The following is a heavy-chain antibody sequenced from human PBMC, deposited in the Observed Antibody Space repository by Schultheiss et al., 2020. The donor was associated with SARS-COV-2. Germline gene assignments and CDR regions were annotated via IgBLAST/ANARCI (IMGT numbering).Heavy chain of an antibody. J-gene: IGHJ4*02. CDR1: GFTFSSYS. V-gene: IGHV3-21*01. Sequence: GESLKISCAASGFTFSSYSMNWVRQAPGKGLEWVSSISSSSSYIYYADSVKGRFTISRDNAKNSLYLQMNSLRAEDTAVYYCARDGGYCGGDCYAPIDYWGQGTLVTVS. CDR3: ARDGGYCGGDCYAPIDY. CDR2: ISSSSSYI. D-gene: IGHD2-21*02.